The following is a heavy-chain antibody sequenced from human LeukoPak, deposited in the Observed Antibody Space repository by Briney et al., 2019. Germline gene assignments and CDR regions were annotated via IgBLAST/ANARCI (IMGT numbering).Heavy chain of an antibody. D-gene: IGHD4-11*01. CDR1: GGTFSSYA. V-gene: IGHV1-69*05. Sequence: ASVKVSCKASGGTFSSYAISWVRQAPGQGLEWMGGIIPIFGTANYAQKFQGRVTITTDESTSTAYMELSSLRSEDTAVYYCARGQPTVTTLTFDWFDPWGQGTLVTFSS. CDR2: IIPIFGTA. CDR3: ARGQPTVTTLTFDWFDP. J-gene: IGHJ5*02.